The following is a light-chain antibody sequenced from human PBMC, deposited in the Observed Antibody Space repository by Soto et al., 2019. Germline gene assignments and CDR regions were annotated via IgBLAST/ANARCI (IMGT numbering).Light chain of an antibody. CDR2: EVV. J-gene: IGLJ1*01. CDR3: KSYAGSNTYV. Sequence: QSVLTQPPSASGSPGQSVTISCTGTKNDVGFYDFVSWYQHHPGKAPRLIIYEVVQRPSGVPDRFSGSKSGNTASLTVSGLQAADEADYFCKSYAGSNTYVFGNGTKVTVL. CDR1: KNDVGFYDF. V-gene: IGLV2-8*01.